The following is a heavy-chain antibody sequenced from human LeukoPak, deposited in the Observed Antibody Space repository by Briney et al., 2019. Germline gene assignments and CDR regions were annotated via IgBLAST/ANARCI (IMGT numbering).Heavy chain of an antibody. V-gene: IGHV3-21*01. Sequence: GGSLRLSCAASGFTFSSYSMNWVRQAPGKGLEWVSSISSSSSYIFYADSVKGRFSISRDNPKNSLYLQMNSLRAEDTAVYYCARGSRDGWFDPWGQGTLVTVSS. J-gene: IGHJ5*02. CDR2: ISSSSSYI. CDR1: GFTFSSYS. D-gene: IGHD5-24*01. CDR3: ARGSRDGWFDP.